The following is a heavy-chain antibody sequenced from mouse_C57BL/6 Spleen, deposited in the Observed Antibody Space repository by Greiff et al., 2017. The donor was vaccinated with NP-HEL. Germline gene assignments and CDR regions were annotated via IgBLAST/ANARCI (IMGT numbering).Heavy chain of an antibody. CDR3: ARSDYGSSYVGHYYAMDY. CDR1: GYTFTSYW. J-gene: IGHJ4*01. V-gene: IGHV1-55*01. CDR2: INPNYGTT. Sequence: VQLQQPGAELVKPGASVKMSCKASGYTFTSYWITWVKQRPGQGLEWIGVINPNYGTTSYNQKFKGKATLTVDQSSSTAYMQLNSLTSEDSAVYYCARSDYGSSYVGHYYAMDYWGQGTSVTVSS. D-gene: IGHD1-1*01.